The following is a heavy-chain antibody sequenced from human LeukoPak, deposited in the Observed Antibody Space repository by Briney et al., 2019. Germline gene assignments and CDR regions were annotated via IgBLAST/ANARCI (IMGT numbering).Heavy chain of an antibody. CDR3: AKTGAVLIVYFFDS. CDR2: ISGRGGST. J-gene: IGHJ4*02. V-gene: IGHV3-23*01. D-gene: IGHD2-15*01. Sequence: GGSLRLSCAASGFTFSSYAMSWVRQAPGKGLEWVSAISGRGGSTYYADSVKGRFTISRDNSKNTLYLQMNSLRAEDTAVYYCAKTGAVLIVYFFDSWGQGALVTVSS. CDR1: GFTFSSYA.